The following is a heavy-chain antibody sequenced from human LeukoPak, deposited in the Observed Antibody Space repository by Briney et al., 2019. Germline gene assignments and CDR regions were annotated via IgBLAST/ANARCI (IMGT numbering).Heavy chain of an antibody. Sequence: GGSLRLSCAASGFTFSRFWMSWVRQAPGRGLEWVANIKQDGSEKYYVDSVKGRFTISRDNAKNSLYLQMNSLRAEDTAVYYCARDRGSTEFDYWGQGTLFTVSS. J-gene: IGHJ4*02. V-gene: IGHV3-7*01. CDR1: GFTFSRFW. CDR3: ARDRGSTEFDY. D-gene: IGHD1-26*01. CDR2: IKQDGSEK.